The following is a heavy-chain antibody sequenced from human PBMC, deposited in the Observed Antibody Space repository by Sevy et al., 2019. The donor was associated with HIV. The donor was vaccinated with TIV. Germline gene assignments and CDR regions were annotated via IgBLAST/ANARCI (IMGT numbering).Heavy chain of an antibody. V-gene: IGHV3-30-3*01. CDR2: ISYDGSHK. Sequence: GGSLRLSCAASGFIFGSYVMNWVRQAPGKGVEWVAVISYDGSHKYYADSVKGRFTISRDSSKNTLYLQMHSLRTDDTAVYYCARDPGSSWSSFDYWGQGTLVTVSS. J-gene: IGHJ4*02. CDR3: ARDPGSSWSSFDY. D-gene: IGHD6-13*01. CDR1: GFIFGSYV.